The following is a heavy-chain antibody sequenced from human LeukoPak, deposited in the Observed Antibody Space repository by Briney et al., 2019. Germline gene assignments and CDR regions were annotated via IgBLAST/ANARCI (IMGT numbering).Heavy chain of an antibody. D-gene: IGHD3-22*01. CDR3: ARGGYYDSSGYLSWFDP. J-gene: IGHJ5*02. V-gene: IGHV4-61*02. CDR2: IYTSGST. Sequence: SETLSLTCTVSGGSISSSSYYWSWIRQPAGKGLEWIGRIYTSGSTNYNPSLKSRVTISVDTSKNQFSLKLSSVTAADTAVYYCARGGYYDSSGYLSWFDPWGQGTLVTVSS. CDR1: GGSISSSSYY.